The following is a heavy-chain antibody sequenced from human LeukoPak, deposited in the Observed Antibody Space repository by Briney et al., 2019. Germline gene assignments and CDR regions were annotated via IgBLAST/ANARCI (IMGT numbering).Heavy chain of an antibody. CDR3: ARVFGENYYYYYMDV. V-gene: IGHV4-34*01. J-gene: IGHJ6*03. D-gene: IGHD4-17*01. Sequence: SETLSLTCAVYGGSFSGYYWSWIRQPPGKGLEWIGEINHSGSTNYNPSLKSRVTISVDTSKNQFSLKLSSVTAADTAVYYCARVFGENYYYYYMDVWGKGTTVTISS. CDR2: INHSGST. CDR1: GGSFSGYY.